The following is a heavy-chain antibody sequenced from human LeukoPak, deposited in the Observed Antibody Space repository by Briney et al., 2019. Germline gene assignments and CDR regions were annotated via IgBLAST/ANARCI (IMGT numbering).Heavy chain of an antibody. D-gene: IGHD3-10*01. J-gene: IGHJ4*02. CDR1: GFTFSSYA. V-gene: IGHV3-30-3*01. Sequence: GGSLRLSCAASGFTFSSYAMHWVRQAPGKGLEWVAVISYDGSNKYYADSVKGRFTISRDNSKNTLYLQMNSLRAEDTAVYYCARDPRITMVRYVFDYWGRGTLVTVSS. CDR2: ISYDGSNK. CDR3: ARDPRITMVRYVFDY.